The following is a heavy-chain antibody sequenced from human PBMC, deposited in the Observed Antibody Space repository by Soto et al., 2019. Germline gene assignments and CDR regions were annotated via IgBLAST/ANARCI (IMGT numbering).Heavy chain of an antibody. CDR2: IDPSDSYT. CDR3: ARHITSGWPTTLAYFDY. V-gene: IGHV5-10-1*01. Sequence: GESLKISCKGSGYSFTTYWISWVRQMPGKGLEWMGRIDPSDSYTNYSPSFQGHVTISADKSISTAYLQWSSLKASDTAIYYCARHITSGWPTTLAYFDYWGQGTLVTVSS. J-gene: IGHJ4*02. D-gene: IGHD6-19*01. CDR1: GYSFTTYW.